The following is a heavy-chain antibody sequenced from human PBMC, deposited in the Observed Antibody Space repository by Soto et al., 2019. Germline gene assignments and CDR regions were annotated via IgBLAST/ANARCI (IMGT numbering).Heavy chain of an antibody. CDR3: ARHRYRTQSNGVMTPFEAFDL. V-gene: IGHV4-59*08. CDR1: GGSISTYY. J-gene: IGHJ3*01. CDR2: VYRSGST. Sequence: QVQLQESGPGLVKPSESLSLTCTVSGGSISTYYWSWLRQTPGKGLEWIAHVYRSGSTNYNPSLKSRITISVGTSNNQFALKLNSVTAKDAAVYDCARHRYRTQSNGVMTPFEAFDLWGRGTLVNVSS. D-gene: IGHD3-3*01.